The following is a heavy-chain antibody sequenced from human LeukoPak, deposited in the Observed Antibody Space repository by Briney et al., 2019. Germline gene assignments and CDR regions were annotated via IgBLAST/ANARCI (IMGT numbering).Heavy chain of an antibody. D-gene: IGHD6-6*01. CDR3: ARQASLAARITY. J-gene: IGHJ4*02. V-gene: IGHV5-51*01. CDR2: IYPGDSDT. Sequence: GESLKISCQGSGYNFISYWIAWVRQMPGKGLEWMAIIYPGDSDTRYSPSFEGRVSISVDKSITTAYLQWSSLKASDTAMYYCARQASLAARITYWGQGTQDTVSS. CDR1: GYNFISYW.